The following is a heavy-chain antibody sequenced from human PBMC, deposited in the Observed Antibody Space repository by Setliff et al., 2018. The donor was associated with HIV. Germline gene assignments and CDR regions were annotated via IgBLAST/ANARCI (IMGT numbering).Heavy chain of an antibody. J-gene: IGHJ3*01. CDR1: EYMILAYK. CDR3: ARPRVFDSFDV. Sequence: ASVKVSCKATEYMILAYKMNWVRQVPGQGLEWIGRISPNNGAAEYAPKFQGRVIMTLDTSISTAYLEIPRLTSDDAAVYYCARPRVFDSFDVWGQGTMVTVSS. V-gene: IGHV1-2*06. CDR2: ISPNNGAA.